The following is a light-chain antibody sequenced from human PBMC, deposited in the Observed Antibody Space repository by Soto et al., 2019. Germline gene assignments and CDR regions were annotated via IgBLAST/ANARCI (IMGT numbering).Light chain of an antibody. CDR1: QSVSSSY. Sequence: EIVLTQSPGTLSLSPGERATLSCRASQSVSSSYLAWYQQKPGQAPRPLIYGASSRATGIPDRFSGSGSGTDFTLTISRLEPEDFAVYYCHQYDNAPQTYGQGTKVDI. J-gene: IGKJ2*01. CDR2: GAS. CDR3: HQYDNAPQT. V-gene: IGKV3-20*01.